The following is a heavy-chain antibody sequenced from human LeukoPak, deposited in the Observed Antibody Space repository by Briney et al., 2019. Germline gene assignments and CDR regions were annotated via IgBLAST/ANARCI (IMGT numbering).Heavy chain of an antibody. Sequence: GGSLRLSCAASGFTFSDYYMSWIRQAPGKGLEWVSYISSSGSTIYYADSVKGRFTVSRDNSKNTLYLQMNGLRAEDTAVYYCARAPGYYDSPSSGMDVWGQGTTVTVSS. CDR1: GFTFSDYY. CDR3: ARAPGYYDSPSSGMDV. V-gene: IGHV3-11*04. J-gene: IGHJ6*02. CDR2: ISSSGSTI. D-gene: IGHD3-22*01.